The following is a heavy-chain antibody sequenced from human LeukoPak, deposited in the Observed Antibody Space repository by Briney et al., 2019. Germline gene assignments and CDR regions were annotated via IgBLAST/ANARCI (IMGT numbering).Heavy chain of an antibody. Sequence: GGSLRLSCAASGFAFGNYGMTWVRQAPGKGLEWVSIISHSGVSTYYTDSVKGRFTISRDNSKDILYLQMNSLRVEDTAVYFCARDGSGYYFPYGMDVWGQGTMVTVSS. CDR2: ISHSGVST. CDR1: GFAFGNYG. V-gene: IGHV3-23*01. J-gene: IGHJ6*02. CDR3: ARDGSGYYFPYGMDV. D-gene: IGHD3-22*01.